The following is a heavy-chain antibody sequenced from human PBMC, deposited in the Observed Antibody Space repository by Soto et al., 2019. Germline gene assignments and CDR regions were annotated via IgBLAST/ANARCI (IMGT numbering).Heavy chain of an antibody. D-gene: IGHD3-22*01. CDR3: ERQRITMTKNGYFDY. CDR2: IYSGGST. J-gene: IGHJ4*02. CDR1: GFTVSSNY. V-gene: IGHV3-53*01. Sequence: PXGSLRLSGAASGFTVSSNYMSWVRQAAGKGLEWVSVIYSGGSTYYADSVKGRFTISRDNSKNTLYLQMNSLRAEDTAVYYCERQRITMTKNGYFDYWGQGTLVTVSS.